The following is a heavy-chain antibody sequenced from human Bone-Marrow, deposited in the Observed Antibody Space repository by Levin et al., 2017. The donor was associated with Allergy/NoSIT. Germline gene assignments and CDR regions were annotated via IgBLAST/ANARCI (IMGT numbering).Heavy chain of an antibody. V-gene: IGHV4-34*01. CDR1: GGSFSGYY. Sequence: SETLSLTCAVYGGSFSGYYWSWIRQPPGKGLEWIGEINHSGSTNYNPSLKSRVTISVDTSKNQFSLKLSSVTAADTAVYYCARAHSHYYDSSGYHNNWFDPWGQGTLVTVSS. D-gene: IGHD3-22*01. CDR3: ARAHSHYYDSSGYHNNWFDP. J-gene: IGHJ5*02. CDR2: INHSGST.